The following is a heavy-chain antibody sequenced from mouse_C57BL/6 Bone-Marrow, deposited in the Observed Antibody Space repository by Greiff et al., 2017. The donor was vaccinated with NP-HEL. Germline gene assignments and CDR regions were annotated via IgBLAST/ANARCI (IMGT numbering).Heavy chain of an antibody. J-gene: IGHJ3*01. V-gene: IGHV1-69*01. CDR2: IDPSDSYT. D-gene: IGHD2-3*01. CDR3: ASYEGYYAGFAY. Sequence: VQLQQSGAELVMPGASVKLSCKASGYTFTSYWMHWVKQRPGQGLEWIGEIDPSDSYTNYNQKFKGKSTLTVDKSSSTAYMQLSSLTSEDSAVYYCASYEGYYAGFAYWGQGTLVTVSA. CDR1: GYTFTSYW.